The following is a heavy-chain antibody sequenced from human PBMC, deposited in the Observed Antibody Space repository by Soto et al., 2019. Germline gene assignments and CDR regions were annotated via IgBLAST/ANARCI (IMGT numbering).Heavy chain of an antibody. V-gene: IGHV3-23*01. CDR2: ISSSGGST. CDR3: AKAQGGIYFDY. Sequence: GGSLRLSCAASGFTFSSNAMSWVRQAPGKGLEWVSGISSSGGSTYYADSVKGRFTISRDNSKNMLYLQMNNLRAEDTAVYYCAKAQGGIYFDYWGQGTLVTVSS. CDR1: GFTFSSNA. J-gene: IGHJ4*02. D-gene: IGHD2-15*01.